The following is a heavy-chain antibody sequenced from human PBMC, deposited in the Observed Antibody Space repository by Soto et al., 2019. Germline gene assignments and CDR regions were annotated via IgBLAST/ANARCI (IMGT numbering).Heavy chain of an antibody. D-gene: IGHD1-26*01. CDR1: GFTFSSYA. Sequence: PGGSLRLSCSASGFTFSSYAMHWVRQAPGKGLEYVSSISTNGGSTHYADSVKGRFTISRDNTKDSLYLQMNSLRAEDTAIYYCARGSAFIGLDYWGQGTPVTVS. CDR2: ISTNGGST. CDR3: ARGSAFIGLDY. V-gene: IGHV3-64*04. J-gene: IGHJ4*02.